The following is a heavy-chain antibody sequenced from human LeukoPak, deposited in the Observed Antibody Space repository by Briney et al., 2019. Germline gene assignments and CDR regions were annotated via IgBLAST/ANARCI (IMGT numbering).Heavy chain of an antibody. CDR2: IKPDGSAK. CDR1: GLTFNIDW. V-gene: IGHV3-7*03. Sequence: GGSLRLSCATSGLTFNIDWMNWVRQAPGKGLEWVANIKPDGSAKSYVDSVRGRFTISRDNAKESLFLQMSSLRADDTAVYYCARGLRWPDFWGQGTLVTVSS. CDR3: ARGLRWPDF. D-gene: IGHD4-23*01. J-gene: IGHJ4*02.